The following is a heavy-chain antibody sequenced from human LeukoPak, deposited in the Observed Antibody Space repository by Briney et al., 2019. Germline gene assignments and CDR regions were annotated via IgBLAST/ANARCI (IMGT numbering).Heavy chain of an antibody. V-gene: IGHV1-2*02. Sequence: ASVKVSCKASGYPFTDQFINWVRQAPGRGLEWMGWINPNSGDTNYEQRFQGRVTMTTDTSTSTAYMELRSLRSDDTAVYYCARVFPLYSSSSNVGWFDPWGQGTLVTVSS. CDR1: GYPFTDQF. CDR3: ARVFPLYSSSSNVGWFDP. D-gene: IGHD6-13*01. J-gene: IGHJ5*02. CDR2: INPNSGDT.